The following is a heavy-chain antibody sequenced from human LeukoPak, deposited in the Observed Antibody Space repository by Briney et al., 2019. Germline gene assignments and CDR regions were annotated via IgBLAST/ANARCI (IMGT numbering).Heavy chain of an antibody. CDR3: ARDGYSYGSDAFDI. J-gene: IGHJ3*02. D-gene: IGHD5-18*01. CDR2: ISAYNGNT. V-gene: IGHV1-18*01. CDR1: GYTFTSYG. Sequence: ASVKVSCKASGYTFTSYGISWVRQAPGQGLEWMGWISAYNGNTNYAQKLQGRVTMTTDTSTSTAYMELRSLRSDDTAVCYCARDGYSYGSDAFDIWGQGTMVTVSS.